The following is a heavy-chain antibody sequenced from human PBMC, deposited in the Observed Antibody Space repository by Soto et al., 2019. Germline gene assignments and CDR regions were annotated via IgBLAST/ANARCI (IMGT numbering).Heavy chain of an antibody. J-gene: IGHJ4*02. CDR2: ISSNSDTT. Sequence: VESGGGLVYPGGSLRLSCVASGFRFSDHSMNWVRQAPGKGLQWISYISSNSDTTYYADSVKGRFTVSRDNAKNALFLQMTSLRDDDTATYYCARLPKGSLVTAWGQGARVTVSS. V-gene: IGHV3-48*02. D-gene: IGHD2-21*02. CDR1: GFRFSDHS. CDR3: ARLPKGSLVTA.